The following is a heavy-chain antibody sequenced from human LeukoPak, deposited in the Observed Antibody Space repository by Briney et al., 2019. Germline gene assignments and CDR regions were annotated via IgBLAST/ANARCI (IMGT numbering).Heavy chain of an antibody. CDR3: AKFLPTHIVVANYYFDY. J-gene: IGHJ4*02. CDR1: GFTFSSYA. V-gene: IGHV3-23*01. Sequence: GSLRLSCXASGFTFSSYAMSWVRQAPGKGLEWVSAISGSGGSTYYADSVKGRFTISRDNSKNTLYLQMNSLRAEDTAVYYCAKFLPTHIVVANYYFDYWGQGTLVTVSS. D-gene: IGHD2-21*01. CDR2: ISGSGGST.